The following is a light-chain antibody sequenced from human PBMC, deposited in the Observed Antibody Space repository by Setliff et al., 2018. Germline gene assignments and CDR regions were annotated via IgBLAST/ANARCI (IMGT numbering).Light chain of an antibody. CDR2: DVI. CDR3: SSFTSSTTPVV. CDR1: SSDVGGYNY. V-gene: IGLV2-14*03. Sequence: QSALTQPASVSASPGQSITISCTGTSSDVGGYNYVSWYQQHPGKAPKLMIYDVISRPSGVSNRFSGSKSGNTASLTISGLQAEDEADYYCSSFTSSTTPVVFGGGTQLTVL. J-gene: IGLJ2*01.